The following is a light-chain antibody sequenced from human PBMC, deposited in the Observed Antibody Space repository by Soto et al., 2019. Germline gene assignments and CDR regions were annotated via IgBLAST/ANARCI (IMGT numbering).Light chain of an antibody. V-gene: IGKV3-20*01. Sequence: EIVLTQSPATLSLSPGERATLSCRASQSISSYLAWYQQKPGQAPRLLISGASGRATGIPVRFSSGGSETDFTLTISSLEPEDFAVYYCQHYGTSWWTFGQGTKVDIK. CDR1: QSISSY. CDR2: GAS. J-gene: IGKJ1*01. CDR3: QHYGTSWWT.